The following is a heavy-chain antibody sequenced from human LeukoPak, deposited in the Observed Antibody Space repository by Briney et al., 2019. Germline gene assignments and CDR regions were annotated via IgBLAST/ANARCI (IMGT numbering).Heavy chain of an antibody. D-gene: IGHD4-17*01. CDR1: GFTFSSYG. CDR2: ISYDGSNK. J-gene: IGHJ4*02. CDR3: ANCYGDYDCASDY. V-gene: IGHV3-30*18. Sequence: GKSLRLSCAASGFTFSSYGMHWVRQAPGMGLEWVAVISYDGSNKYYADSVKGRFTISRDNSKNTLYLQMNSLRAEDTAVYYCANCYGDYDCASDYWGQGTLVTVSS.